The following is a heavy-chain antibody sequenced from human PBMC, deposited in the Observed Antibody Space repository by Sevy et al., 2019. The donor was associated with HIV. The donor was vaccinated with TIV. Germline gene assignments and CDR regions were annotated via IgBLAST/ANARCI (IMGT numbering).Heavy chain of an antibody. CDR2: ISYDGSIK. D-gene: IGHD4-17*01. V-gene: IGHV3-30-3*01. Sequence: GGSLRLSCAASGFTFSSYALHWVRQAPGKGLEWVALISYDGSIKYSADSVKGRFTVSRDNSKKTLYLQMNSLRPEDTAVYFCARDQRDYGGNVRTGWFDPWGQGTLVTVSS. J-gene: IGHJ5*02. CDR3: ARDQRDYGGNVRTGWFDP. CDR1: GFTFSSYA.